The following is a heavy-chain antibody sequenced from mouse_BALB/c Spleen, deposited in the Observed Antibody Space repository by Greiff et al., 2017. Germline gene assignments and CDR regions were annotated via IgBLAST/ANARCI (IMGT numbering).Heavy chain of an antibody. CDR1: GFTFSSYT. Sequence: EVKLVESGGGLVQPGGSLKLSCAASGFTFSSYTMSWVRQTPEKRLEWVAYISNGGGSTYYPDTVKGRFTISRDNAKNTLYLQMSSLKSEDTAMYYCARLSPNYYGSSYNFDYWGQGTTLTVSS. CDR2: ISNGGGST. V-gene: IGHV5-12-2*01. CDR3: ARLSPNYYGSSYNFDY. J-gene: IGHJ2*01. D-gene: IGHD1-1*01.